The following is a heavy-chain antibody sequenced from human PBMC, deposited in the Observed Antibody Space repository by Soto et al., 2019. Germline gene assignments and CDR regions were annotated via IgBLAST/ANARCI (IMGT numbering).Heavy chain of an antibody. CDR1: GFTFSSYA. J-gene: IGHJ5*02. Sequence: PGGSLRLSCAASGFTFSSYAMSWVRQAPGKGLEWVSAISGSGGSTYYADSVKGRFTISRDNSKNTLYLQMNSLRAEDTAVYYCAKDRYSGYDPLAGFDPWGQGTLVTVSS. D-gene: IGHD5-12*01. CDR2: ISGSGGST. CDR3: AKDRYSGYDPLAGFDP. V-gene: IGHV3-23*01.